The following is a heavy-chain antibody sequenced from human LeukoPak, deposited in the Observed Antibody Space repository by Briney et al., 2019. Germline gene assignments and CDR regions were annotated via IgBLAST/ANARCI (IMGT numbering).Heavy chain of an antibody. CDR3: ARVYDFWSGYFYFDY. V-gene: IGHV1-2*06. D-gene: IGHD3-3*01. CDR1: GYTFTGYY. Sequence: ASVKVSCKASGYTFTGYYMHWVRQAPGQGLEWVGRINPNSGGTNYAQKFQGRVTMTRDTSISTAYMELSRLRSDDTAVYYCARVYDFWSGYFYFDYWGQGTLVTVSS. J-gene: IGHJ4*02. CDR2: INPNSGGT.